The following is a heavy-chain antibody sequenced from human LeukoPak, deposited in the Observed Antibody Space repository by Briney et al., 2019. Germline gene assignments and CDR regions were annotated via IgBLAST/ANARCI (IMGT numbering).Heavy chain of an antibody. D-gene: IGHD6-19*01. V-gene: IGHV3-21*01. Sequence: PGGSLRLSCAASGFTFSSYSMNWVRQAPGKGLEWVAFISSSSAYIYYADSVKGRFTISRDNAKNSLYLQMNSLRAEDTAVYYCARGPKYSSGWSFFDYWGQGTLVTVSS. CDR1: GFTFSSYS. CDR2: ISSSSAYI. J-gene: IGHJ4*02. CDR3: ARGPKYSSGWSFFDY.